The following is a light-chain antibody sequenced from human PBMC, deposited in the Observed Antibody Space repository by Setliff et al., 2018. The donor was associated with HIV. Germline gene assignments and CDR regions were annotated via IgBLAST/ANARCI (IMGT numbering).Light chain of an antibody. CDR2: GVN. CDR3: SSFSTISTQI. CDR1: SSDIGGHNF. J-gene: IGLJ1*01. Sequence: QSALTQPPSASGSPGQSVTISCAGSSSDIGGHNFVSWYQQDPGKAPKLMIYGVNNRPSGVSNRFSGSKSGNTASLTISGLQAEDEADYYCSSFSTISTQIFGGGTKVTVL. V-gene: IGLV2-14*01.